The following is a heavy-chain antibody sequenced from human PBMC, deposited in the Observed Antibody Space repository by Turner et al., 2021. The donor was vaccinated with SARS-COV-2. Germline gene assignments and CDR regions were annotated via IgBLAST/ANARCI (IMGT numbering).Heavy chain of an antibody. J-gene: IGHJ6*02. D-gene: IGHD6-19*01. Sequence: EVQLLVSGGVWVQHGGSLRLCCDASGSTFEDYTMNWFRRAPGKGLEWVALMTWDGCNRYYADSVKGLFSSSSDNSKNSLYLQMNSLRTEDTAFYYGENDISSWYDGMAVAVTNYGMDVWGQGTMVTVSS. CDR1: GSTFEDYT. V-gene: IGHV3-43*01. CDR2: MTWDGCNR. CDR3: ENDISSWYDGMAVAVTNYGMDV.